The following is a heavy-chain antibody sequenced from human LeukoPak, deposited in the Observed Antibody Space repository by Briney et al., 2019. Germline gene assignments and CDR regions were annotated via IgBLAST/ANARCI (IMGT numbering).Heavy chain of an antibody. Sequence: SETLSLTCTVSGGSISSSSYYWGWIRQPPGKGLEWIGSIYYSGSTYYNPSLKSRVTISVDTSKNQFSLKLSSVTAADTAVYYCARGPRRRFRLRCDWFDPWGQGTLVTVSS. D-gene: IGHD4-17*01. J-gene: IGHJ5*02. V-gene: IGHV4-39*07. CDR2: IYYSGST. CDR1: GGSISSSSYY. CDR3: ARGPRRRFRLRCDWFDP.